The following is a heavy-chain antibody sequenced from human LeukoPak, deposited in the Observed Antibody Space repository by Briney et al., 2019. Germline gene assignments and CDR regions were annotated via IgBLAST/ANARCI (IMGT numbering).Heavy chain of an antibody. Sequence: PGGSLRLSCAASGFTLNSYLMSWVRQAPGRGLEWVANIKKDGSEENYLDSVKGRFTVSRDNAKNSLYLQMNSLRDEDTAVYYCARGSPNRNALDLWGQGTMVTISS. J-gene: IGHJ3*01. V-gene: IGHV3-7*01. CDR3: ARGSPNRNALDL. CDR2: IKKDGSEE. CDR1: GFTLNSYL. D-gene: IGHD1/OR15-1a*01.